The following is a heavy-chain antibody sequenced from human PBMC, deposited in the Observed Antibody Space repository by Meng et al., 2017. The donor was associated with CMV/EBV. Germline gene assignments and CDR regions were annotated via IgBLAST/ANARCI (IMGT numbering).Heavy chain of an antibody. D-gene: IGHD1-20*01. CDR2: INSDGSST. CDR3: ARVHLYNWNYYGMDV. V-gene: IGHV3-74*01. Sequence: GESLKISCAASGFTFRTYNMNWVRQAPGRGLVWVSRINSDGSSTSYADSVKGRFTISRDNAKNTLYLQMNSLRAEDTAVYYCARVHLYNWNYYGMDVWGQGTTVTVSS. J-gene: IGHJ6*02. CDR1: GFTFRTYN.